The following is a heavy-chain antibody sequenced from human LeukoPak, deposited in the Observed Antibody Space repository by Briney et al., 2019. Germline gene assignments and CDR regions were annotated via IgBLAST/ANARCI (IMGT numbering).Heavy chain of an antibody. CDR1: GGSFSGYY. CDR3: VVDCSSTSCYRY. V-gene: IGHV4-34*01. J-gene: IGHJ4*02. Sequence: SETLSLTCAVYGGSFSGYYWSWIRPPPGTGLEWIGEINHSGSTNYNPSLKSRVTISVDTSKNQSSLKLSPVTAADTAVYYCVVDCSSTSCYRYWGQGTLVTVSS. D-gene: IGHD2-2*01. CDR2: INHSGST.